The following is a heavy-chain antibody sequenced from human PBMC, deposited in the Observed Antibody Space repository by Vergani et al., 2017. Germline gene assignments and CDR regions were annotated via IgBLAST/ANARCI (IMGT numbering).Heavy chain of an antibody. J-gene: IGHJ3*02. D-gene: IGHD2-21*01. CDR1: GFTFSDYY. Sequence: QVQLVESGGGLVKPGGSLRLSCAASGFTFSDYYMSWIRQAPGKGLEGVSYISSSGSTIYYADSVKGRFTISRANATNSLYLQLNSLRAEDTAVYYCAREYCGGDCYSSDAFDIWGQGTMVTVSS. V-gene: IGHV3-11*01. CDR2: ISSSGSTI. CDR3: AREYCGGDCYSSDAFDI.